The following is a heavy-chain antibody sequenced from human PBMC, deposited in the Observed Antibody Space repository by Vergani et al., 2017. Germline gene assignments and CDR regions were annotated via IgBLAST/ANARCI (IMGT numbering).Heavy chain of an antibody. J-gene: IGHJ6*02. CDR1: GYTFTSYY. Sequence: QVQLVQSGAEVKKPGASVKVSCKASGYTFTSYYMHWVRQAPGQGLEWMGIINPSGGSTSYAQKFQGRVTMTSDTSTSTVYMELSSLRSEDTAVYYCAYCSGGSCFRSRDYYYGMDVWGRGTTVTVSS. V-gene: IGHV1-46*01. CDR3: AYCSGGSCFRSRDYYYGMDV. D-gene: IGHD2-15*01. CDR2: INPSGGST.